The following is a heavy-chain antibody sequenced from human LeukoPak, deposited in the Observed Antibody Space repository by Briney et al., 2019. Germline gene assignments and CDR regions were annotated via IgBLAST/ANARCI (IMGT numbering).Heavy chain of an antibody. Sequence: GRSLRLSCAASGFTFSGFGMHWVRQAPGKGLELVAGIWYDGGNEFYEDSVKGRFTISRDKSNNTLYLQMNSLRIEDTAIYYCARGAGAWYEGVHFDNWGQGTPVTVTS. J-gene: IGHJ4*02. CDR2: IWYDGGNE. D-gene: IGHD6-19*01. V-gene: IGHV3-33*01. CDR1: GFTFSGFG. CDR3: ARGAGAWYEGVHFDN.